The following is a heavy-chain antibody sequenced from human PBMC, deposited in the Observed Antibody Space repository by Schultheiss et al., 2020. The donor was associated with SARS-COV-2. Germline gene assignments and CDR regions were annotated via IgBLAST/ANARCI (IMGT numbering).Heavy chain of an antibody. Sequence: ESLKISCAASGFTVSSNYMSWVRQAPGKGLEWVANIKQDGSEKYYVDSVKGRFTISRDNAKNSLYLQMNSLRAEDTAVYYCARGPPCSGGSCEWGQGTLVTVSS. CDR1: GFTVSSNY. CDR3: ARGPPCSGGSCE. CDR2: IKQDGSEK. D-gene: IGHD2-15*01. V-gene: IGHV3-7*03. J-gene: IGHJ4*02.